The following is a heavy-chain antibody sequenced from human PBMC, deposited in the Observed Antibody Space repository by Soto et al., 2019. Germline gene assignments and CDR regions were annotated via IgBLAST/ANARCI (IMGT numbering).Heavy chain of an antibody. J-gene: IGHJ4*02. CDR3: ARHGGYYFDY. D-gene: IGHD3-16*01. CDR1: GGSFSGYY. CDR2: IGHSGST. Sequence: QVQLQQWGAGLLKPSETLSVTCAVYGGSFSGYYWSWIRQPPGRGLEGIGEIGHSGSTIYNPSLESRVTISEDSSNNQFSLKLNSVTAADTAVYYCARHGGYYFDYWGQGAPVTVSS. V-gene: IGHV4-34*01.